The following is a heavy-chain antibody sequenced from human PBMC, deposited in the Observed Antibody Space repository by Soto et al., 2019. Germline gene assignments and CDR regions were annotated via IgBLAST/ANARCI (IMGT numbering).Heavy chain of an antibody. CDR1: GGSFSGYY. CDR3: ARKVVPAAMQIQGWFDP. V-gene: IGHV4-34*01. Sequence: SETLSLTCAVYGGSFSGYYWSWIRQPPGKGLEWIGEINHSGSTNYNPSLKSRVTISVDTSKNQFSLKLSSVTAADTAVYYCARKVVPAAMQIQGWFDPWGQGTLVTVSS. D-gene: IGHD2-2*01. J-gene: IGHJ5*02. CDR2: INHSGST.